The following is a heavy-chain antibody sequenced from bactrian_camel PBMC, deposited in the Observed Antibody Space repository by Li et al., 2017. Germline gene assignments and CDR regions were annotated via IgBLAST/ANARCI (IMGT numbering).Heavy chain of an antibody. V-gene: IGHV3S55*01. Sequence: HVQLVESGGGSVQAGGSLRLSCGSAGFTFTCMGWFRQAPGLEREEVARIGRGGVTTYAESVKGRFTISKDNGNKALYLQMNSLNDEDTGMYYCAARAGRFSSDHGMHPSRFQYWGRGTQVTVS. D-gene: IGHD4*01. CDR3: AARAGRFSSDHGMHPSRFQY. CDR1: GFTFTC. J-gene: IGHJ4*01. CDR2: IGRGGVT.